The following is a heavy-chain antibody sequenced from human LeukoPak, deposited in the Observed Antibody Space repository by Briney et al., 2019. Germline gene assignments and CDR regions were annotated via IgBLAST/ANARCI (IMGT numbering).Heavy chain of an antibody. J-gene: IGHJ5*02. CDR2: ISAYNGNT. V-gene: IGHV1-18*01. D-gene: IGHD3-10*01. CDR3: ARVIRDYYGSGSYLSGVWFDP. CDR1: GYTFTSYG. Sequence: ASVKVSCKASGYTFTSYGISGVRQAPGQGLEWMGWISAYNGNTNYAQKPHGRVAMPTDTTTTTAYLPRRSLRSHDPAVYYCARVIRDYYGSGSYLSGVWFDPWGQGTLVTVSS.